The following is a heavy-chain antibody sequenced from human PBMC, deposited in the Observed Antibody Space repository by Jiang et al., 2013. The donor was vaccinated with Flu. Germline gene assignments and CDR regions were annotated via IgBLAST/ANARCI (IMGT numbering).Heavy chain of an antibody. D-gene: IGHD6-19*01. Sequence: LLKPSETLSLTCTVSGGSISSYYWSWIRQPPGKGLEWIGYIYYSGSTNYNPSLKSRVTISVDTSKNQFSLKLSSVTAADTAVYYCAREGSGRPFDYWGQGTLVTVSS. V-gene: IGHV4-59*01. CDR1: GGSISSYY. J-gene: IGHJ4*02. CDR2: IYYSGST. CDR3: AREGSGRPFDY.